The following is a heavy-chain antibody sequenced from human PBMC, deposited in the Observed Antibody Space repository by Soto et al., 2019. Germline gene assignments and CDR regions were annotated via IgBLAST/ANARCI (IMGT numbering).Heavy chain of an antibody. V-gene: IGHV3-23*01. D-gene: IGHD2-15*01. Sequence: PGGSLRLSCAASRFTFSSYAMSWVRQVPGKGLEWVSSISGSGGSTYYADSVKGRFTISRDNSKNTLYLQMNSLRAEDTAVYYCAKDKRAAPFRYYDYWGQGTLVTVSS. CDR1: RFTFSSYA. CDR3: AKDKRAAPFRYYDY. CDR2: ISGSGGST. J-gene: IGHJ4*02.